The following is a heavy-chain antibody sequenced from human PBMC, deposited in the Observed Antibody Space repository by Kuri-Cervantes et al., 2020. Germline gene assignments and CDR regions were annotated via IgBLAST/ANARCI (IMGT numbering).Heavy chain of an antibody. CDR3: ARDLEALWFGELATPDY. CDR2: ITTNSGNT. D-gene: IGHD3-10*01. V-gene: IGHV1-18*01. CDR1: SHTSLNYG. J-gene: IGHJ4*02. Sequence: ASAKVSCKASSHTSLNYGVSWVGQAPGQGLEWMGWITTNSGNTNYAEKTQGRVTMTTDTSTNTAYMDLSRMTSDDTAIYYCARDLEALWFGELATPDYWGQGTLVTVSS.